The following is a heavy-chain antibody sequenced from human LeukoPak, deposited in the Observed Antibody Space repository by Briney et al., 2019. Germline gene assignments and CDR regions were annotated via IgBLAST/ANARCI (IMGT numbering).Heavy chain of an antibody. J-gene: IGHJ6*03. CDR1: GGSFSGYY. CDR2: IYHSGST. D-gene: IGHD1-26*01. V-gene: IGHV4-34*01. Sequence: SETLSLTCAVYGGSFSGYYWSWVRQPPGKGLEWIGEIYHSGSTNYNPSLKSRVTISVDKSKNQFSLKLSSVTAADTAVYYCARVGGSSHYYYYYMDVWGKGTTVTVSS. CDR3: ARVGGSSHYYYYYMDV.